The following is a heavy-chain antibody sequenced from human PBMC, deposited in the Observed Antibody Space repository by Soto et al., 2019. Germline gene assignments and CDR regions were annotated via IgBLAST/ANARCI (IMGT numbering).Heavy chain of an antibody. CDR3: ARESSLLLTDSGKKIDP. D-gene: IGHD3-10*01. V-gene: IGHV4-61*01. Sequence: PSETLSLTCTVSGGSVSRGHYYWNWIRQSPGKGLEWIGYIYYSGSTNYNSSLKSRLSISLDTSRNQFSLKLTSVTAADTAVYYCARESSLLLTDSGKKIDPWGQGILVTVSS. CDR2: IYYSGST. CDR1: GGSVSRGHYY. J-gene: IGHJ5*01.